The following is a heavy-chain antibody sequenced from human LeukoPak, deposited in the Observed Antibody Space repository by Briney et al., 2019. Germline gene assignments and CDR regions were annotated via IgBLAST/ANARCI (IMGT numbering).Heavy chain of an antibody. CDR1: VFTFSNYW. CDR3: AKELEYFQH. J-gene: IGHJ1*01. CDR2: ISSDESRT. V-gene: IGHV3-74*01. Sequence: GGSLRLSCAASVFTFSNYWMHWVSQAPGKRLVWVARISSDESRTTYADSVKGRFTISRDNAKNTLYLQMNSLRTEDTALYYCAKELEYFQHWGQGTRVTVSS.